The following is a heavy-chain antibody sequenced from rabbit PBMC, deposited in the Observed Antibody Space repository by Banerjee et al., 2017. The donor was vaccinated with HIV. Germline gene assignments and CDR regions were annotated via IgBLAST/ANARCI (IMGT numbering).Heavy chain of an antibody. CDR2: LYTGSGST. CDR1: GFSLNSYYY. D-gene: IGHD4-1*01. V-gene: IGHV1S40*01. Sequence: QSLEESGGDLVKPGASLTLTCKASGFSLNSYYYMCWVRQAPGKGLEWILCLYTGSGSTYYASWAKGRFTISSHNAQNMVDLEMNSLTAADTATYFCARELVVPGAYFNLWGPGTLVTVS. J-gene: IGHJ4*01. CDR3: ARELVVPGAYFNL.